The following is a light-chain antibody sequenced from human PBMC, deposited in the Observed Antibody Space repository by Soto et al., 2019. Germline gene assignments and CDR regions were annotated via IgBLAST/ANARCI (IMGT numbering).Light chain of an antibody. CDR3: SSYTSSSTYV. J-gene: IGLJ1*01. CDR1: SSDVGGYDY. CDR2: DVT. Sequence: QSALTQPASVSGSPGQSVTISCTGTSSDVGGYDYVSWYQHHPGKAPKLVIYDVTYRPSGVSDRFSGSKPANTASLTISGLQAEDEADYYCSSYTSSSTYVFGTGTKV. V-gene: IGLV2-14*01.